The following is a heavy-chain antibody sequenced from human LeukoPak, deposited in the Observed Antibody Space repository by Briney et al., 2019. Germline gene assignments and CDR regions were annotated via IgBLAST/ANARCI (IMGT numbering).Heavy chain of an antibody. Sequence: GESLKISCKGSGYSFISHWIGWVRQVPGKGLEWMGIIYPGDSDTRYSPAFEGQVTMSVDKSISTAYLQWSSLKASDTAMYYCARLPSYSYYYYMDVWGKGTTVTVSS. V-gene: IGHV5-51*01. D-gene: IGHD2-15*01. CDR2: IYPGDSDT. J-gene: IGHJ6*03. CDR3: ARLPSYSYYYYMDV. CDR1: GYSFISHW.